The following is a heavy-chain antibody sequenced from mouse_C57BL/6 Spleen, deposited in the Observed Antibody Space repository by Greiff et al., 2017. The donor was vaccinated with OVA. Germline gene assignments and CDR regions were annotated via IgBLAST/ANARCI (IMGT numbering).Heavy chain of an antibody. CDR2: IYPGDGDT. J-gene: IGHJ3*01. CDR1: GYAFSSSW. CDR3: ARDYGSPFAY. D-gene: IGHD1-1*01. Sequence: VQLQESGPELVKPGASVKISCKASGYAFSSSWMNRVKQRPGKGLEWIGRIYPGDGDTNYNGKFKGKATLTADKSSSTAYMQLSSLTSEDSAVYFCARDYGSPFAYWGQGTLVTVSA. V-gene: IGHV1-82*01.